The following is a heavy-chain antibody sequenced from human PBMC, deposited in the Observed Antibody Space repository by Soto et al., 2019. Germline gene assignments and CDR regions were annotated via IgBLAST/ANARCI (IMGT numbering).Heavy chain of an antibody. V-gene: IGHV1-18*01. CDR2: ISAYNGNT. CDR1: GYTFTSYG. Sequence: QVQLVQSGAEVKKPGASVKVSCKASGYTFTSYGISWVRQAPGQGLEWMGWISAYNGNTNYAQKLQGRVTMTTDTPPSTAYMELRSVRSDDTAVYYCARARPSILGATGDFDYWGQGTLVTVSS. D-gene: IGHD1-26*01. J-gene: IGHJ4*02. CDR3: ARARPSILGATGDFDY.